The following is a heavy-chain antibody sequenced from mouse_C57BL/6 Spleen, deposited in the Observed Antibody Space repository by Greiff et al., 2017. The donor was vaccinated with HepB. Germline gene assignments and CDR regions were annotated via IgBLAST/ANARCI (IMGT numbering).Heavy chain of an antibody. CDR2: IYPGDGDT. V-gene: IGHV1-82*01. CDR3: ARSCYYDADYAMDY. Sequence: QVQLQQSGPELVKPGASVKISCKASGYAFSSSWMNWVKQRPGKGLEWIGRIYPGDGDTNYNGKFKGKATLTADKSSSTAYMQLSSLTSEDSAVYFCARSCYYDADYAMDYWGQGTSVTVSS. J-gene: IGHJ4*01. D-gene: IGHD2-4*01. CDR1: GYAFSSSW.